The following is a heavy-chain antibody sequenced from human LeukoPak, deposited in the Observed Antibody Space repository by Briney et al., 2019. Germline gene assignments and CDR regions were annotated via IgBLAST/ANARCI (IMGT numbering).Heavy chain of an antibody. CDR3: AKGGYYDSSGLDSEFDY. CDR1: GFTFSSYA. V-gene: IGHV3-23*01. J-gene: IGHJ4*02. CDR2: ISGSGGST. D-gene: IGHD3-22*01. Sequence: GGSLRLSCAASGFTFSSYAMSWVRQAPGKGLEWVSAISGSGGSTYYADSVKGRFTISRDNSKNTLYLQMNSLRAEDTAVYYCAKGGYYDSSGLDSEFDYWGQGTLVTVSS.